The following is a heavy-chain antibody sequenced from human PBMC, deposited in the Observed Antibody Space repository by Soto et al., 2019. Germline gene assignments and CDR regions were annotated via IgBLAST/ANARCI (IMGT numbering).Heavy chain of an antibody. D-gene: IGHD6-19*01. CDR1: GGSVSSSNW. Sequence: QVQLQESGPGLVKPSETLSLTCAVSGGSVSSSNWWNLVRQPPGKGLEWIGEISHSGTINYNPSLMRRVSISMDSSKNHFSLWLSSVTAADTAVYYCARDVIGGWGLAHWGQGILVTVSP. CDR2: ISHSGTI. CDR3: ARDVIGGWGLAH. J-gene: IGHJ4*02. V-gene: IGHV4-4*02.